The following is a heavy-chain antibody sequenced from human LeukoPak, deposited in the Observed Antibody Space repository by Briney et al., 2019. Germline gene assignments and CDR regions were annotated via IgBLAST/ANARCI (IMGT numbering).Heavy chain of an antibody. Sequence: ASVKVSCKASGYTFTSYDINWVRQATGQGLEWMGWMNPNSGNTGYAQKFQGRVTMTRNTSISTAYMELSSLKSEDTAVYYCAREGGSVAGTDDAFDIWGQGTMVTVSS. CDR1: GYTFTSYD. J-gene: IGHJ3*02. CDR2: MNPNSGNT. CDR3: AREGGSVAGTDDAFDI. V-gene: IGHV1-8*01. D-gene: IGHD6-19*01.